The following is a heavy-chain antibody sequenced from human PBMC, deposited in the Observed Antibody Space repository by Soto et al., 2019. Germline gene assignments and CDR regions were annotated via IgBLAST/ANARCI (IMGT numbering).Heavy chain of an antibody. Sequence: PSETLSLTCSVSGGSISTYYWSWIRQPPGKGLEWIGYLYYTETTNYNPSLMSRVTMSVDTSKNQFSLKLNSVTAADAAVYYCARGRRITIFGVVMFDAFDIWGQGTMVTVSS. D-gene: IGHD3-3*01. CDR1: GGSISTYY. V-gene: IGHV4-59*01. J-gene: IGHJ3*02. CDR3: ARGRRITIFGVVMFDAFDI. CDR2: LYYTETT.